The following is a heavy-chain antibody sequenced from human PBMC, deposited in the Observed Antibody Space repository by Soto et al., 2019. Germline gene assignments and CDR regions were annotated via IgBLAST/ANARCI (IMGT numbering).Heavy chain of an antibody. CDR1: GFTLSSYS. D-gene: IGHD6-19*01. Sequence: EVQLVESGGGLVQPGGSLRLSCAASGFTLSSYSMHWVRQAPGKGLEWVSYISGSGGTIYYADSVKGRFTISRDNAKNSLSVQMTRLRDEDTAVYFCARETGLRSSGWSYYFDFWGQGTLVTVSS. V-gene: IGHV3-48*02. CDR3: ARETGLRSSGWSYYFDF. J-gene: IGHJ4*02. CDR2: ISGSGGTI.